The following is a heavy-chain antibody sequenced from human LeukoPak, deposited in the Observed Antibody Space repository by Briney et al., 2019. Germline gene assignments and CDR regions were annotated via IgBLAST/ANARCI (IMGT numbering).Heavy chain of an antibody. D-gene: IGHD4-17*01. CDR1: GFTFSSYG. V-gene: IGHV3-23*01. CDR2: ISGSGGST. CDR3: AKDFYGAYYFDY. J-gene: IGHJ4*02. Sequence: GGSLRLSCAASGFTFSSYGMSWVRQAPGKGLEWVSAISGSGGSTYYADSVKGRFTISRDNSKNTLYLQMNSLRAEDTAVYYCAKDFYGAYYFDYWGQGTLVTVSS.